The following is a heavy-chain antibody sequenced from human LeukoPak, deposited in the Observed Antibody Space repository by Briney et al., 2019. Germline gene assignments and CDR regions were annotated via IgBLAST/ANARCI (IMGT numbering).Heavy chain of an antibody. J-gene: IGHJ4*02. V-gene: IGHV1-69*05. D-gene: IGHD2-2*01. CDR2: IIPIFGTA. CDR3: ARERYCSSTSCYAFDY. Sequence: SVKVSCKASGGTFSSYAISWVRQAPGQGVEGMGRIIPIFGTANYAQKFQGRVTITTNESTSTAYMELSSLRSEDRAVYYCARERYCSSTSCYAFDYWGQGTLVTVSS. CDR1: GGTFSSYA.